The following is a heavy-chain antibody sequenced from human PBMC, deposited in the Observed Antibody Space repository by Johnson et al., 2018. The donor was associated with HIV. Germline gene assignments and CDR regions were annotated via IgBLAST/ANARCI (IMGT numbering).Heavy chain of an antibody. J-gene: IGHJ3*02. Sequence: VQLVESGGGLVQPGGSLRLSCAASGFTFSRYWLTWVRQAPGKGLEWVANIKQDGSEKYYVDSVKGRFTISRDNAKNSLYLQMNSLKTEDTAVYYCTRQGKGDAFDIWGQGTMVTVSS. CDR2: IKQDGSEK. V-gene: IGHV3-7*03. CDR3: TRQGKGDAFDI. CDR1: GFTFSRYW.